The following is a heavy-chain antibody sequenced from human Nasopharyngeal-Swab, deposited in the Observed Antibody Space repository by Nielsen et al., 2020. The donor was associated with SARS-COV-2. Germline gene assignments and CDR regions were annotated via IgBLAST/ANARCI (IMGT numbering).Heavy chain of an antibody. D-gene: IGHD7-27*01. CDR1: GFTFSSYG. J-gene: IGHJ4*02. Sequence: GGSLRLSCAASGFTFSSYGMHWVRQAPGKGLGWVAVIWYDGSNKYYADSVKGRFTISRDNSKNTLYLQMNSLRAEDTAVYYCARGTGDPYYFDYWGQGTLVTVSS. CDR3: ARGTGDPYYFDY. V-gene: IGHV3-33*01. CDR2: IWYDGSNK.